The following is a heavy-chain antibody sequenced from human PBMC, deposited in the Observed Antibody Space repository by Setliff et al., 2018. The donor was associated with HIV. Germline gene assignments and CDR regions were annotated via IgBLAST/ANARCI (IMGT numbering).Heavy chain of an antibody. V-gene: IGHV3-23*01. J-gene: IGHJ6*03. D-gene: IGHD1-1*01. Sequence: PGGSLRLSCAASGFTFSNFAMNWVRRAPGKGLEWVSTISGRGTNTYYADSVKGRFTISRDNSKNTLSLQLDSLRAEDTAVYYCAKDGHDQDHYYHMDVWGKGTTVTVSS. CDR3: AKDGHDQDHYYHMDV. CDR2: ISGRGTNT. CDR1: GFTFSNFA.